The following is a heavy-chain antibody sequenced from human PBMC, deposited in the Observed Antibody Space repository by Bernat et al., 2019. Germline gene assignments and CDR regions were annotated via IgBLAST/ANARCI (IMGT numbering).Heavy chain of an antibody. CDR1: GGSFSGYY. CDR3: ASAQGYSGYDSGPRENPFDY. V-gene: IGHV4-34*01. J-gene: IGHJ4*02. D-gene: IGHD5-12*01. CDR2: INHSGST. Sequence: QVQLQQWGAGLLKPSETLSLTCAVYGGSFSGYYWSWIRQPPGKGLEWIGEINHSGSTNYNPSLKSRVTISVDTSKNQFSLKLSSVTAADTSVYYCASAQGYSGYDSGPRENPFDYWGQGTLVTVSS.